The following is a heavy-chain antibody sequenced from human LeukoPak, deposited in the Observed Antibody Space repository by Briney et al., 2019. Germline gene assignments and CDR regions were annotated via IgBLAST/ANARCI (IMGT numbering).Heavy chain of an antibody. V-gene: IGHV3-48*04. CDR2: ISSSSSTI. Sequence: GGSLRLSCAASGFTFSSYSMNWVRQAPGKGREWISYISSSSSTIYYADSVKGRSTISRDNAKNSLYLQMNSLRAEDTAVYYCAREADAFDIWGQGTMVTVSS. J-gene: IGHJ3*02. CDR1: GFTFSSYS. CDR3: AREADAFDI.